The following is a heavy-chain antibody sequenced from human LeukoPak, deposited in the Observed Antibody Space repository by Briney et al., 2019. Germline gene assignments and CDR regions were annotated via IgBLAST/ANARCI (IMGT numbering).Heavy chain of an antibody. J-gene: IGHJ4*02. V-gene: IGHV3-30-3*01. CDR1: GFPFSSFS. CDR3: ARWGQLGGFDY. Sequence: SGGSLRLSCAASGFPFSSFSINWVRQAPGKGLEWVAVILYDGINKYYADSVKGRFTISRDNPKNTLYLQMDSLRAEDTAVYYCARWGQLGGFDYWGQGTLVTVSS. D-gene: IGHD6-6*01. CDR2: ILYDGINK.